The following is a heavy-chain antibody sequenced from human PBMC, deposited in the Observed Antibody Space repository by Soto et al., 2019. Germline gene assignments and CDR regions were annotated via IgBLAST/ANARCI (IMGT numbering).Heavy chain of an antibody. V-gene: IGHV1-69*01. CDR3: ARDGGGYSSGWYDY. CDR2: IIPIFGTA. CDR1: GGTFSSYA. D-gene: IGHD6-19*01. Sequence: QVQLVQSGAEVKKPGSSVKVSCKASGGTFSSYAISWVRQAPGQGLEWMGGIIPIFGTANYAQKFQCRVTIPADEFTSTAYMELSSLRSEDTAVYYCARDGGGYSSGWYDYWGQGTLVTVSS. J-gene: IGHJ4*02.